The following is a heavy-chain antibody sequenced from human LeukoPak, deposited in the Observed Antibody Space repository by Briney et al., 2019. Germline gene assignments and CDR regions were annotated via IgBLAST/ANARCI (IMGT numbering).Heavy chain of an antibody. V-gene: IGHV4-59*12. CDR1: GGSINSSY. Sequence: SETLSLTCTVSGGSINSSYWSWIRQPPGKGLEWIGYIYYSGSTNYNPSLKSRVTISVDTSKNQFSLKLSSVTAADTAVYYCAKGGKYDILTGYRRSRLLGDLWGQGTLVPVSS. J-gene: IGHJ4*02. CDR3: AKGGKYDILTGYRRSRLLGDL. CDR2: IYYSGST. D-gene: IGHD3-9*01.